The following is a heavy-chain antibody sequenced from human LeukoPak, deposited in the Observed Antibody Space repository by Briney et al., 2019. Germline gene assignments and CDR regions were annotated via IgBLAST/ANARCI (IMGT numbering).Heavy chain of an antibody. CDR3: ARGTMDCDFWSGSYYFDY. Sequence: PGGSLRLSCAASGFTFSSYSMNWVRQAPGKGLEWVSSISSSSSYIYYADSVKGRFTISRDNAKNSLYLQMNSLRAEDTAVYYCARGTMDCDFWSGSYYFDYWGQGTLVTVSS. CDR2: ISSSSSYI. J-gene: IGHJ4*02. V-gene: IGHV3-21*01. CDR1: GFTFSSYS. D-gene: IGHD3-3*01.